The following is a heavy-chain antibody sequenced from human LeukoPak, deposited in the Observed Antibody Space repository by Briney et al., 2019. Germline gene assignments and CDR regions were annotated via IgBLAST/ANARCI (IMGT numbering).Heavy chain of an antibody. CDR2: IYYSGST. D-gene: IGHD3-10*01. V-gene: IGHV4-30-4*08. CDR3: ARAYGSGRVGY. CDR1: GGSFSGYY. Sequence: PSETLSLTCAVYGGSFSGYYWSWIRQPPGKGLEWIGYIYYSGSTYYNPSLKSRVTISVDTSKNQFSLKLSSVTAADTAVYYCARAYGSGRVGYWGQGTLVTVSS. J-gene: IGHJ4*02.